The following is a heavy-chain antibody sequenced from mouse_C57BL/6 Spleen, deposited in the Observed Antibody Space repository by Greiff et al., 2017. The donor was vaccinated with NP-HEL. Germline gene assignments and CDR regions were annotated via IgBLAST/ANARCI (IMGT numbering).Heavy chain of an antibody. Sequence: VQLQQSGPGLVQPSQSLSITCTVSGFSLTSYGVHWVRQSPGKGLEWLGVIWRGGSTDYNAAFMSRPSITKDNSKSQVFFKMNSLQADDTAIYYCAKNKEGGSSPYYAMDYWGQGTSVTVSS. CDR3: AKNKEGGSSPYYAMDY. D-gene: IGHD1-1*01. J-gene: IGHJ4*01. CDR1: GFSLTSYG. V-gene: IGHV2-5*01. CDR2: IWRGGST.